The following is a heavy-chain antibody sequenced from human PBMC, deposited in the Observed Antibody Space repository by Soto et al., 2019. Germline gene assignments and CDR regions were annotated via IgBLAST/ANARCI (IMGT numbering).Heavy chain of an antibody. J-gene: IGHJ5*02. V-gene: IGHV4-30-2*01. Sequence: SETLSLTCAVSGGSISSGDYSWSWIRQPPGKGLEWIGYIYHTGSTYFNPSLKSRVTISVDTSKNQFSLKLTSVTAADTAVYYCARDPAPWGQGTLVTVSS. CDR3: ARDPAP. CDR2: IYHTGST. CDR1: GGSISSGDYS.